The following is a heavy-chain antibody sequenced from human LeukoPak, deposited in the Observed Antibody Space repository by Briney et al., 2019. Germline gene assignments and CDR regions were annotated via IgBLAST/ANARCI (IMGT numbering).Heavy chain of an antibody. J-gene: IGHJ5*02. D-gene: IGHD6-13*01. CDR3: ARDGIAAAGTGDDNWFDP. V-gene: IGHV4-59*01. CDR1: GGSISSYY. CDR2: IYYSGST. Sequence: SETLSLTCTVPGGSISSYYWSWIRQPPGKGLEWIGYIYYSGSTNYNPSLKSRVTISVDTSKNQFSLKLSSVTAADTAVYYCARDGIAAAGTGDDNWFDPWGQGTLVTVSS.